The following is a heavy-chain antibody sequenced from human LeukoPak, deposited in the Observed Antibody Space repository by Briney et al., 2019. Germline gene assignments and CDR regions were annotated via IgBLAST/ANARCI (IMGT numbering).Heavy chain of an antibody. CDR1: GFTFSSYA. V-gene: IGHV3-23*01. J-gene: IGHJ4*02. CDR3: AQKTPGTHPFDY. Sequence: GGSLRLSCAASGFTFSSYAMNWVRQAPGKGLEWVSACGTSGDTYYADSVRGRFTISRDNAKNTVYLQMSSLRAEDTAVYYCAQKTPGTHPFDYWGQGTLVTAS. CDR2: CGTSGDT. D-gene: IGHD6-13*01.